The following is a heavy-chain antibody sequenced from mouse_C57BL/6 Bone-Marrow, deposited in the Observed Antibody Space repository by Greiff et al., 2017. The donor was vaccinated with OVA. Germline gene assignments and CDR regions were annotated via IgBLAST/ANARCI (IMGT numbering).Heavy chain of an antibody. D-gene: IGHD2-2*01. CDR2: INPNNGGT. Sequence: VQLKQSGPELVKPGASVKIPCKASGYTFTDYNMDWVKQSHGKSLEWIGDINPNNGGTIYNQKFKGKATLTVDKSSSTAYMELRSLTSEDTAVYYWARVYYGYDDWFAYWGQGTLVTVSA. V-gene: IGHV1-18*01. CDR3: ARVYYGYDDWFAY. J-gene: IGHJ3*01. CDR1: GYTFTDYN.